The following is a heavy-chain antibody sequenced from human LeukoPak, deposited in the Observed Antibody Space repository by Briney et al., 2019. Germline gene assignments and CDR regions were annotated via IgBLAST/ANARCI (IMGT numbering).Heavy chain of an antibody. CDR3: ARGGAALVRGSPGGMDV. V-gene: IGHV4-59*08. J-gene: IGHJ6*02. CDR1: GGSINTYY. CDR2: IFYSGST. Sequence: SETLSLTYAVSGGSINTYYWSWIRQPPGKGLEWIGNIFYSGSTNYNPSLKSRVTISVDTSKNQFSLKLTSVTAADTAVYYCARGGAALVRGSPGGMDVWGQGTTVAVSS. D-gene: IGHD3-10*01.